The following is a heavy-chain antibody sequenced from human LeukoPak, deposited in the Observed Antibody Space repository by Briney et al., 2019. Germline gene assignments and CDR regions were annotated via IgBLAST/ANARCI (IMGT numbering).Heavy chain of an antibody. J-gene: IGHJ4*02. V-gene: IGHV4-39*02. CDR2: ISYSGST. CDR1: GGSFSSSSYY. CDR3: AREGGYDSSVFFDY. Sequence: SETLSLTCSVSGGSFSSSSYYWGWIRQPPGKGLEWIGSISYSGSTFYNPSLKSRVTISVDTSKNQFSLKLSSVTAADTAVYYCAREGGYDSSVFFDYWGQGTLVTVSS. D-gene: IGHD3-22*01.